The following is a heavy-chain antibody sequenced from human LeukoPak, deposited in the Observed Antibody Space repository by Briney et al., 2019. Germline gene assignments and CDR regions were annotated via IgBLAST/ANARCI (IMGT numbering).Heavy chain of an antibody. D-gene: IGHD3-22*01. J-gene: IGHJ4*02. CDR1: GFTFSSYS. CDR3: ARGGDSSGYYY. V-gene: IGHV3-21*01. Sequence: GGSPRLSCAASGFTFSSYSMNWVRQAPGKGLEWVSSISSSSSYIYYAASVKGRFTISRDNAKNSLYLQMNSLRAEDTAVYYCARGGDSSGYYYWGQGTLVTVSS. CDR2: ISSSSSYI.